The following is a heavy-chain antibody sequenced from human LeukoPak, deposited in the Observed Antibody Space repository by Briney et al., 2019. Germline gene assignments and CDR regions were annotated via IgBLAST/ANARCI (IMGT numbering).Heavy chain of an antibody. J-gene: IGHJ4*02. Sequence: SETLSLTCTVSGVSFGSSTYYWGCVRQSPGKGLEWIGVISYGGSTSYNPSLKNRVTMSVDTSNNQFSLRLKSVTASDTAIYYCARLALRLGELSLYRDFDFWGQGTLVTVSS. CDR3: ARLALRLGELSLYRDFDF. CDR1: GVSFGSSTYY. CDR2: ISYGGST. V-gene: IGHV4-39*01. D-gene: IGHD3-16*01.